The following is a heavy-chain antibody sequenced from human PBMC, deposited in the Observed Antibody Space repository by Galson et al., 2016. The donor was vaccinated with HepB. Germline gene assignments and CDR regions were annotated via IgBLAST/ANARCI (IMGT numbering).Heavy chain of an antibody. CDR2: ISGSGSST. J-gene: IGHJ6*04. D-gene: IGHD6-6*01. CDR1: GFTFSTYA. Sequence: SLRLSCAASGFTFSTYAMTWVRQAPGTGLEWVSGISGSGSSTYYADAVRGRFTMSRDNSKNTLSLKMNSLRAEDTAVYYCASTPRSSIDFYYYGMDVWGKGATVTVSS. V-gene: IGHV3-23*01. CDR3: ASTPRSSIDFYYYGMDV.